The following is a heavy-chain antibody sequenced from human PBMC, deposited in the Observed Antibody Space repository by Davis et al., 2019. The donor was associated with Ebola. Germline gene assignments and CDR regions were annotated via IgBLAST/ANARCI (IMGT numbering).Heavy chain of an antibody. CDR1: GFTFSSYA. Sequence: GESLKTSCAASGFTFSSYAMHGGRQAPGKGLEWVAVISYDGSNKYYADSVKGRFTISRDNSKNTLYLQMNSLRAEDTAVYYCATGGYSSSWTSLDYWGQGTLVTVSS. CDR2: ISYDGSNK. J-gene: IGHJ4*02. D-gene: IGHD6-13*01. V-gene: IGHV3-30-3*01. CDR3: ATGGYSSSWTSLDY.